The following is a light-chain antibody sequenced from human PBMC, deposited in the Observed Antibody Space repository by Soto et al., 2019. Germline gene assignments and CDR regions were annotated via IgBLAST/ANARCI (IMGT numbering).Light chain of an antibody. CDR3: QQSVSSPFT. Sequence: EIVLTQSPGTLSLSPGEGATLSCRASQSVSTSYLAWYQQRPGQAPRLLIYGASNRATGVPDRFSGSGSGTDFTLTISRLEPEDFAVYFCQQSVSSPFTFGPGTKVEIK. CDR2: GAS. J-gene: IGKJ3*01. CDR1: QSVSTSY. V-gene: IGKV3-20*01.